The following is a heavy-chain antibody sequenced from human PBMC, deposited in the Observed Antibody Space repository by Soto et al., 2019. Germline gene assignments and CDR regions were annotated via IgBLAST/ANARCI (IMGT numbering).Heavy chain of an antibody. V-gene: IGHV1-3*01. Sequence: ASVKVSCKASGYTFTSYAMHWVRHAPGQRLEWMGWINAGNGNTKYSQKFQGRVTINRDTSESTAYMELSSLRSEDTAVYYCERLRLGDSSGYDAFDIWGQRTMVTGSS. CDR2: INAGNGNT. J-gene: IGHJ3*02. CDR1: GYTFTSYA. CDR3: ERLRLGDSSGYDAFDI. D-gene: IGHD3-22*01.